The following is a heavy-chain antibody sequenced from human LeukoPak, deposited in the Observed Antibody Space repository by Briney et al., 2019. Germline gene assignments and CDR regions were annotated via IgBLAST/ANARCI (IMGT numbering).Heavy chain of an antibody. D-gene: IGHD5-24*01. CDR2: ISSSSSYI. J-gene: IGHJ4*02. Sequence: GGSLRLSCAASGFTFSSYEMNWVRQAPGKGLEWVSSISSSSSYIYYADSVKGRFTISRDNAKNSLYLQMNSLRAEDTAVYYCARLEMATVDYWGQGTLVTVSS. CDR1: GFTFSSYE. V-gene: IGHV3-21*01. CDR3: ARLEMATVDY.